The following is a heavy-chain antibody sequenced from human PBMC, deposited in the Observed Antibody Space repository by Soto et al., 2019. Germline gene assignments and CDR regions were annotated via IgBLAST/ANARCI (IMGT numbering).Heavy chain of an antibody. V-gene: IGHV4-59*01. CDR2: IYYSGST. D-gene: IGHD3-9*01. CDR3: TREITSFDWLRSRYYYYGMDV. CDR1: GGSISSYY. J-gene: IGHJ6*02. Sequence: PSETLSLTCTVSGGSISSYYWSWIRQPPGKGLEWIGYIYYSGSTNYNPSLKSRVTISVDTSKNQFSLKLSSVTAADTAVYYCTREITSFDWLRSRYYYYGMDVWGQGTTVTVSS.